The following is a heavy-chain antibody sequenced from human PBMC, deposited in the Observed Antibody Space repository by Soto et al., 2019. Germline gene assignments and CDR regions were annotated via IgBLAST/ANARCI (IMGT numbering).Heavy chain of an antibody. V-gene: IGHV3-64*01. CDR3: VRLVPADAKHYYYYYYMDV. CDR1: GFTFSSYA. D-gene: IGHD2-2*01. CDR2: IRSKGGST. Sequence: GGSLSLSCAASGFTFSSYAMHWVRQAPGKGQEYVSAIRSKGGSTYYANSVKGRFTISRDYSKNTLYLQMGCLRAEDMAVYYCVRLVPADAKHYYYYYYMDVWGEGTTVTVSS. J-gene: IGHJ6*03.